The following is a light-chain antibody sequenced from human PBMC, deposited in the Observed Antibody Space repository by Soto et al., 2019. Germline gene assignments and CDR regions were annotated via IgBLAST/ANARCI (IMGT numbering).Light chain of an antibody. CDR3: VLLYGGAWV. Sequence: QTMVTQEPSLTVSPGGTVTLTCALTTGAVTSDYYPNWFQRKPGQALRTLIYRTSNKHSWTPARFSGSLLGGKAALTLSGVQPEDEADYYCVLLYGGAWVFGGGTKVTVL. V-gene: IGLV7-43*01. J-gene: IGLJ3*02. CDR2: RTS. CDR1: TGAVTSDYY.